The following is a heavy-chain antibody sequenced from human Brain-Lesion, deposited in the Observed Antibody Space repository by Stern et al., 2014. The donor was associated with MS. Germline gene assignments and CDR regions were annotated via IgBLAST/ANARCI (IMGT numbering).Heavy chain of an antibody. CDR3: ASRWSGTYYGQNWFDP. CDR2: LYNNGAT. J-gene: IGHJ5*02. D-gene: IGHD1-26*01. Sequence: VQLVESGPGLVKPSQTLSLTCTVSGDSINSGGHYWSWIRQRPGKGLEWIGYLYNNGATFYSPSLKGRVTISLDTSKNQFSLTLSSVTAADTAIYYCASRWSGTYYGQNWFDPWGQGILVTVSS. CDR1: GDSINSGGHY. V-gene: IGHV4-31*03.